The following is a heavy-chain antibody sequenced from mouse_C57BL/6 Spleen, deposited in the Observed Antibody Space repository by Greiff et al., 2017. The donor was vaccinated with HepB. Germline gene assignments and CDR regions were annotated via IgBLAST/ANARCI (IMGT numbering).Heavy chain of an antibody. CDR2: INPYNGGT. Sequence: VQLQQSGPVLVKPGASVKMSCKASGYTFTDYYMNWVKQSHGKSLEWIGVINPYNGGTSYNQKFKGKATLTVDKSSSTAYMELNSLTSEDSAVYYCARRGYGSSYLFAYWGQGTLVTVSA. D-gene: IGHD1-1*01. V-gene: IGHV1-19*01. CDR1: GYTFTDYY. J-gene: IGHJ3*01. CDR3: ARRGYGSSYLFAY.